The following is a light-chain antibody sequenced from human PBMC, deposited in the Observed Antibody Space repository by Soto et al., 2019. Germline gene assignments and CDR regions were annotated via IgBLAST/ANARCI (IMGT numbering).Light chain of an antibody. CDR2: ADD. CDR1: DSNVGSNT. CDR3: ASWDDRLKGVV. J-gene: IGLJ2*01. V-gene: IGLV1-44*01. Sequence: QAVVTQPPSASATPGQGVTVSCSGSDSNVGSNTVNWYRHVPGTAPKLLIYADDQRPSGVPDRVSGSKSGTSASLAISGLQSEDEALYYCASWDDRLKGVVFGGGTKLTVL.